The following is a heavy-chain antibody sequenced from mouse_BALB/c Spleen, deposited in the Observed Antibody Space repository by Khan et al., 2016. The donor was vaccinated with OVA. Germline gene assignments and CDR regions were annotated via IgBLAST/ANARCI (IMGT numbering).Heavy chain of an antibody. Sequence: VQLQQSGPELVRPGASVKVSCKASGYAFTTYNMYWVKQSHGKSLEWIGYIDPYNGVTNYNQNFKDKATLTVDKSSSAAYMHLDSLTSDDSTVYFCARSSDGYYPLADWGQGTLVTVSA. D-gene: IGHD2-3*01. CDR3: ARSSDGYYPLAD. J-gene: IGHJ3*01. CDR1: GYAFTTYN. CDR2: IDPYNGVT. V-gene: IGHV1S135*01.